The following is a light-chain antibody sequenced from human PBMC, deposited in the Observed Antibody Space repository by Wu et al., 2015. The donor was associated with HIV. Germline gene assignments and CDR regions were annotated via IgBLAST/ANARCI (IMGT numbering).Light chain of an antibody. CDR3: QQYNNWPPLT. Sequence: VMTQSPAALSVSPGERATLSCRASQSVSRNLAWYQQKPGQAPRLLIYGASTRATGIPARFRGSGSGTEFTLTISSMQSEDFAVYHCQQYNNWPPLTFGGGTKVEIK. CDR2: GAS. V-gene: IGKV3-15*01. CDR1: QSVSRN. J-gene: IGKJ4*01.